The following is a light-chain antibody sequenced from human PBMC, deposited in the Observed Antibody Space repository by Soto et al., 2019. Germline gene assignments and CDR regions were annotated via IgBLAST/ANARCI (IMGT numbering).Light chain of an antibody. CDR2: GVS. Sequence: EIVMTQSPATLSVSPRERATLSCRASQSVSSNLAWYQQKPGQAPRLLIYGVSTRATGIPARFSGSGSGTEFTLTISSLQSEDFAVYYCQQYNNWPYTFGQGTKLEIK. J-gene: IGKJ2*01. CDR3: QQYNNWPYT. V-gene: IGKV3-15*01. CDR1: QSVSSN.